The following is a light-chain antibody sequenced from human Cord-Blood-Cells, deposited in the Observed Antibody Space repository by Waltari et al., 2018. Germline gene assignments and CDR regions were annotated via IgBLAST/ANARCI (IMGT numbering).Light chain of an antibody. CDR3: QQYNSYST. J-gene: IGKJ1*01. CDR1: QSISSW. Sequence: DIQMTQSPSTLSASVGDRVTITCRASQSISSWLAWYQQKPGKAPKLLIYDASSLESGVPSRVSGSGSGTEFTRTISSLQPNDFATDYCQQYNSYSTFGQGTKVEIK. CDR2: DAS. V-gene: IGKV1-5*01.